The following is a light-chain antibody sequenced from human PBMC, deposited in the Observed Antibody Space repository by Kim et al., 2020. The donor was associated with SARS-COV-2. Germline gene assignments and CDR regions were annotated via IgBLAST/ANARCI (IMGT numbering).Light chain of an antibody. Sequence: SPGQTASITCSGDKLGDKYACWYQQKPGQSPVLVIYQDSKRPSGIPERFSGSNSGNTATLTISGTQAMDEADYYCQAWDSSTYVVFGGGTKLTVL. CDR1: KLGDKY. J-gene: IGLJ2*01. V-gene: IGLV3-1*01. CDR2: QDS. CDR3: QAWDSSTYVV.